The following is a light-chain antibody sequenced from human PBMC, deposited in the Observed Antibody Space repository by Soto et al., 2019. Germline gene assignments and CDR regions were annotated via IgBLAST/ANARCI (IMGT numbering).Light chain of an antibody. J-gene: IGKJ3*01. V-gene: IGKV1-27*01. CDR3: QQYNTAPHS. Sequence: DVQMTQSPSSLSASVGDRVTITCRASQAISNYLAWFQQKPGKVPKLLISAASLLQSGLPSRFSGSRSATDFILTISSLQPEDVATYYCQQYNTAPHSFGPGTKVDLK. CDR1: QAISNY. CDR2: AAS.